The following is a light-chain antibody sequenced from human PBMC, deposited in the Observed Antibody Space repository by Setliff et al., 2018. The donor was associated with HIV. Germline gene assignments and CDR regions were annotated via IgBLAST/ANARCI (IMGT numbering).Light chain of an antibody. Sequence: QSVLTQPASVSGSPGQSITISCAGTSSDVGGYNYVSWYQQHPGKAPRLIIYGVRNRPSGVSNRFSGSKSGNTASLTISGLQAEDEADYYCSSYAITNTLPFGTGTKGTVL. V-gene: IGLV2-14*01. CDR1: SSDVGGYNY. CDR2: GVR. J-gene: IGLJ1*01. CDR3: SSYAITNTLP.